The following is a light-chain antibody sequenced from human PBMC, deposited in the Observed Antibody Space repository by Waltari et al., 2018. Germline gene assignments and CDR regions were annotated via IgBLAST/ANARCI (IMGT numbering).Light chain of an antibody. V-gene: IGKV3-20*01. CDR2: GAS. CDR3: LQYGTSPFT. Sequence: EIVLTQSPGTLSLSPGERATLSCRASQRVSTSYLAWYQQKPGQAPRLLIHGASSRATGIPDRFSDSGSGTDFTLTISSLEPEDFAVYYCLQYGTSPFTFGQGTKLEIK. J-gene: IGKJ2*01. CDR1: QRVSTSY.